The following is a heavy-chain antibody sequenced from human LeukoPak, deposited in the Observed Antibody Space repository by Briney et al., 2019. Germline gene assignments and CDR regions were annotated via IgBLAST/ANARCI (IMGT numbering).Heavy chain of an antibody. CDR1: GFTFSSYG. V-gene: IGHV3-48*02. J-gene: IGHJ5*02. D-gene: IGHD2-8*01. CDR2: INSGGSTK. Sequence: GGSLRLSCAASGFTFSSYGMHWVRQAPGKGPEWVSHINSGGSTKYYADSVRGRFTMSRDNAKNLLYLQMNSLRDEDTALYYCARDTVNGPFVISLDLWGQGALVTVSS. CDR3: ARDTVNGPFVISLDL.